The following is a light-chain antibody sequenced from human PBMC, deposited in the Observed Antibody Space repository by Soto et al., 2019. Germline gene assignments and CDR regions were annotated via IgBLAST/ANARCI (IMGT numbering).Light chain of an antibody. V-gene: IGKV3-15*01. CDR2: GAS. J-gene: IGKJ3*01. CDR1: QSVSSN. CDR3: QQYNNWPPEVT. Sequence: EIVMTQSPATLSVSPGERATLSCRASQSVSSNLAWYQQKPGQAPRLLIYGASTRATGIPGRFSGSGSGTEFTLTISSLQSEDFAVYYFQQYNNWPPEVTFGPGTKVDIK.